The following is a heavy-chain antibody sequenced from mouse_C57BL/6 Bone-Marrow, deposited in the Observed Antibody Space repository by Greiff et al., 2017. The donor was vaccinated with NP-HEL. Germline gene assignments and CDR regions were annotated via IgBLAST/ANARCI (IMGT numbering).Heavy chain of an antibody. CDR2: ISYDGSN. CDR3: AREGVTTDYFDY. J-gene: IGHJ2*01. V-gene: IGHV3-6*01. D-gene: IGHD2-5*01. CDR1: GYSITSGYY. Sequence: EVKLQESGPGLVKPSQSLSLTCSVTGYSITSGYYWNWIRQFPGNKLEWMGYISYDGSNNYNPSLKNRISITRDTSKNQFFLKLNSVTTEDTATYYCAREGVTTDYFDYWGQGTTLTVSS.